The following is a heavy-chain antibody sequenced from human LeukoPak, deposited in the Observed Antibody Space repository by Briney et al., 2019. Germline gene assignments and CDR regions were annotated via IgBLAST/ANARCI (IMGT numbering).Heavy chain of an antibody. CDR3: ARGPLDYGDYEDYFDY. D-gene: IGHD4-17*01. CDR1: GITFSTYA. CDR2: ISGSAAST. J-gene: IGHJ4*02. V-gene: IGHV3-23*01. Sequence: GGSLRLSCAASGITFSTYAMNWVRQAPGKGLEWVSVISGSAASTSYADSVKGRFTISRDNSKNTLYLQMNSLRAEDTAVYYCARGPLDYGDYEDYFDYWGQGTLVTVSS.